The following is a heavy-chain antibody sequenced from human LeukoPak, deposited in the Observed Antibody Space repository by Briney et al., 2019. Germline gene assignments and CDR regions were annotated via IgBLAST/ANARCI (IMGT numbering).Heavy chain of an antibody. V-gene: IGHV4-34*01. CDR2: INHSGST. CDR1: GGSISSYY. Sequence: SETLSLTRTVSGGSISSYYWSWIRQPPGKGLEWIGEINHSGSTNYDPSLKSRVTISVGTSKNQFSLKLSSVTAADTAVYYCARVRSGSYYYLRAFDIWGQGTMVTVSS. J-gene: IGHJ3*02. D-gene: IGHD1-26*01. CDR3: ARVRSGSYYYLRAFDI.